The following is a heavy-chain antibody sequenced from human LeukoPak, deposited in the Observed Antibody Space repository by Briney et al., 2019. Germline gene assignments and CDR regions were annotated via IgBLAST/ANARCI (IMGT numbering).Heavy chain of an antibody. CDR2: IDLSGDRT. CDR3: ARYLINYVYYYGMDV. J-gene: IGHJ6*02. V-gene: IGHV1-46*01. D-gene: IGHD1-7*01. Sequence: GASVKVSCKASGYTFTSYYLHWVRRAPGQGLEWMGTIDLSGDRTSYAQKFQGRVTITADESTSTAYMELSSLRSEDTAVYYCARYLINYVYYYGMDVWGQGTTVTVSS. CDR1: GYTFTSYY.